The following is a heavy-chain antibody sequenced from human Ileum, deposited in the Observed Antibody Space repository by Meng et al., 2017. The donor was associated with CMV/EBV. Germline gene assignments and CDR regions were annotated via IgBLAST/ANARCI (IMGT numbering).Heavy chain of an antibody. J-gene: IGHJ5*02. V-gene: IGHV4-39*01. CDR1: GGSIRRSSYY. Sequence: HLPRPEWGPGCAEPSVTLPLPCPVFGGSIRRSSYYWGWVRQPPGKGLEWIGNFYYSGSTSYNPSLQRRVTISVDTSKQHFSLKLSSVTAADMAVYYCARQNCSLTSCSFGGWFDPWGQGTLVTVSS. CDR2: FYYSGST. D-gene: IGHD2-2*01. CDR3: ARQNCSLTSCSFGGWFDP.